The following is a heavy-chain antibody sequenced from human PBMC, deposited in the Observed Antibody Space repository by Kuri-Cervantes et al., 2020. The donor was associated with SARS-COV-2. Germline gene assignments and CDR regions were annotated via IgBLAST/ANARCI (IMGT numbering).Heavy chain of an antibody. D-gene: IGHD3-22*01. CDR2: ISYDGSNK. Sequence: LSLTCAASGFTFSSYEMNWVRQAPGKGLEWVAVISYDGSNKYYADSVKGRFTISRDNSKNTLYLQMNSLRAEDTAVYYCARDPYYDSSLYSSQTRSFGYWGQGTLVTVSS. V-gene: IGHV3-30*01. CDR3: ARDPYYDSSLYSSQTRSFGY. CDR1: GFTFSSYE. J-gene: IGHJ4*02.